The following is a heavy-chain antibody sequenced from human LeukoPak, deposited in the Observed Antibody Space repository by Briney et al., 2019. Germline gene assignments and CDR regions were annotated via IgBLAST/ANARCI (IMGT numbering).Heavy chain of an antibody. CDR2: IYTSGST. Sequence: SETLSLTCTVSGGSISSDSYYWSWIRQPAGKGLEWIGRIYTSGSTNYNPSLMSRITISVDTSKIQFSLMLSPVTAADTAVYYCARLRDYYYNYMDVWGKGTTVTISS. CDR3: ARLRDYYYNYMDV. J-gene: IGHJ6*03. V-gene: IGHV4-61*02. CDR1: GGSISSDSYY.